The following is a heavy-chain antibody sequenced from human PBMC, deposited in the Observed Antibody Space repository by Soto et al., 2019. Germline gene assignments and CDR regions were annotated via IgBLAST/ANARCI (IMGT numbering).Heavy chain of an antibody. J-gene: IGHJ6*02. CDR3: ARLVVRYYYYGMHV. CDR1: GGSISSFY. CDR2: IYYSGST. V-gene: IGHV4-59*01. D-gene: IGHD2-15*01. Sequence: NPSETLSLTCTVSGGSISSFYWSWIRQPPGKGLEWIVYIYYSGSTNYNRALKSRVTISADASKNQCSLKLSSGTAAYTAVYYCARLVVRYYYYGMHVWGQGTTVTVSS.